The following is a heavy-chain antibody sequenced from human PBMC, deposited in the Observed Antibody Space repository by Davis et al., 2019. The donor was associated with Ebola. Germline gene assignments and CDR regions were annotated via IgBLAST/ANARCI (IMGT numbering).Heavy chain of an antibody. D-gene: IGHD4-11*01. CDR1: GFSVRDYW. J-gene: IGHJ4*02. Sequence: PGGSLRLSCVASGFSVRDYWMHWVRQAPGRGLVWVSHINSDASSTHYADFVKGRFTISRDNAKNTVSLQMNSLRAEDTAIYYCARDVAYSNYDWGQGTLVTVSS. V-gene: IGHV3-74*01. CDR2: INSDASST. CDR3: ARDVAYSNYD.